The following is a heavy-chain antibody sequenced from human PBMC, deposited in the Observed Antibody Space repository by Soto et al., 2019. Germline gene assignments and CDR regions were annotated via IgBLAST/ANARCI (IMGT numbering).Heavy chain of an antibody. J-gene: IGHJ3*02. CDR2: ISAYNGNT. V-gene: IGHV1-18*01. Sequence: ASVKVSCKASGYTFTSYGISWVRQAPGQGLEWMGWISAYNGNTNYAQKLQGRVAMTTDTSTSTAYMELRSLRSDDTAVYYCARAPMIVVVEEPCDAFDIWGQGTMVTVSS. CDR1: GYTFTSYG. CDR3: ARAPMIVVVEEPCDAFDI. D-gene: IGHD3-22*01.